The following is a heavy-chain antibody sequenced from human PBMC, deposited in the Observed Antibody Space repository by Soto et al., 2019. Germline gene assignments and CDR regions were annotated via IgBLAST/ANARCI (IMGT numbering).Heavy chain of an antibody. Sequence: ASVKVSCKASGYTFTNYYMHWVRQAPGQGLEWMGIINPSGGRTNYAQKFQGRVTMTRDTSTSTVYLELSSLRSEDTAVYYCARHLSSYSSGWYDLWGRGTLVTVSS. V-gene: IGHV1-46*01. CDR3: ARHLSSYSSGWYDL. CDR1: GYTFTNYY. D-gene: IGHD6-19*01. J-gene: IGHJ2*01. CDR2: INPSGGRT.